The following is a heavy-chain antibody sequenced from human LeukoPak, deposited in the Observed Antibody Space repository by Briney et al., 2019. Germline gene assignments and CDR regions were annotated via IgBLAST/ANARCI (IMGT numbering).Heavy chain of an antibody. D-gene: IGHD3-3*01. V-gene: IGHV5-51*01. J-gene: IGHJ4*02. Sequence: GEALKISCKGSGFRFTSYWIGWVRQMPGKGLEYMGIIYPGESDTRYRPSFQSHVTLSADNSISTPYPQRTDLYAPGPALYYLARHGDFSPDYWGQGTLVTVSP. CDR3: ARHGDFSPDY. CDR2: IYPGESDT. CDR1: GFRFTSYW.